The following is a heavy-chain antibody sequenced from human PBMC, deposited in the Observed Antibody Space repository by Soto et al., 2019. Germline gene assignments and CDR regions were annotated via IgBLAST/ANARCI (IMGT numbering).Heavy chain of an antibody. J-gene: IGHJ4*02. CDR3: ARGRYSTMVRGGPSFFDY. CDR2: INHSGST. D-gene: IGHD3-10*01. Sequence: QVQLQQWGAGLLKPSETLSLTCAVYGGSFSGYYWSWIRQPPGKGLEWIGEINHSGSTNYNPSLKRRVTISVDTSKNQFSLKLSSVTAADTAVYYCARGRYSTMVRGGPSFFDYWGQGTLVTVSS. V-gene: IGHV4-34*01. CDR1: GGSFSGYY.